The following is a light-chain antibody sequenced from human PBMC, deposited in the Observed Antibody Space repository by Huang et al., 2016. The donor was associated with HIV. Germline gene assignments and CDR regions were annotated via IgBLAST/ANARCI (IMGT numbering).Light chain of an antibody. CDR1: QTVSGF. V-gene: IGKV3-20*01. CDR2: DAS. CDR3: QQYGSSPWT. Sequence: EIVLTQSPGTLSLSPGERATLPCRASQTVSGFLAWYQQKPGQTPRLLIYDASDRATGIPDRFSASGSGTEFTLTISRLEPEDFAVYYCQQYGSSPWTFGQGARVEMK. J-gene: IGKJ1*01.